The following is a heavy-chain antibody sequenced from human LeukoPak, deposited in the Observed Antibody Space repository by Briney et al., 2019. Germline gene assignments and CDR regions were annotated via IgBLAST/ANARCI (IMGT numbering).Heavy chain of an antibody. V-gene: IGHV1-18*01. CDR1: GYTFTSYG. Sequence: ASVKVSCRASGYTFTSYGISWVRQAPGQGLEWTGWISAYNGNTNYAQKLQGRVTMTTDTSTSTAYMELRSLRSDDTAVYYCARDRNYYGWGSYDNYYGMDVWGQGTTVTVSS. CDR2: ISAYNGNT. D-gene: IGHD3-10*01. J-gene: IGHJ6*02. CDR3: ARDRNYYGWGSYDNYYGMDV.